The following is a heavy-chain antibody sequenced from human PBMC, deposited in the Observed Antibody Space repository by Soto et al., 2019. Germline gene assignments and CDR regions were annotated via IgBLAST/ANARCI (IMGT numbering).Heavy chain of an antibody. Sequence: ASVKVSCKASGGTFSSYAISWVRQAPGQGLEWMGGIIPIFGTANYAQKFQGRVTITADESTSTAYMELSSLRSEDTAVYYCARSHYDILTGYYDAFDIWGQGTMVTVSS. D-gene: IGHD3-9*01. CDR2: IIPIFGTA. CDR1: GGTFSSYA. CDR3: ARSHYDILTGYYDAFDI. J-gene: IGHJ3*02. V-gene: IGHV1-69*13.